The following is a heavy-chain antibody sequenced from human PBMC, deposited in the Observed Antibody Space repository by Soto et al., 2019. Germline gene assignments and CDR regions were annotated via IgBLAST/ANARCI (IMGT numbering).Heavy chain of an antibody. CDR3: ARDCSSTSCYGYYYYYYMDV. D-gene: IGHD2-2*01. CDR2: ISAYNGNT. V-gene: IGHV1-18*01. CDR1: GYTFTSYA. J-gene: IGHJ6*03. Sequence: GASVKVSCKASGYTFTSYAICWVRQAPGQGLEWMGWISAYNGNTNYAQKLQGRVTMTTDTSTSTAYMELRSLRSDDTAVYYCARDCSSTSCYGYYYYYYMDVWGKGTTVTVSS.